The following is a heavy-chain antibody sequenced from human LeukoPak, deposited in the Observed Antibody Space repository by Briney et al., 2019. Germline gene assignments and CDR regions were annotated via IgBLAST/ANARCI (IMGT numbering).Heavy chain of an antibody. Sequence: GGSLRLSCAASGLAFSAYKMHWVRQAPRKGLVWVSRISTDGYTTDYADFVQGRFTASRDNTKNTWSLEMNSLRAEDTAVYYCVVGGSPGYWGQGTLVAVSS. J-gene: IGHJ4*02. CDR3: VVGGSPGY. CDR2: ISTDGYTT. CDR1: GLAFSAYK. V-gene: IGHV3-74*01. D-gene: IGHD2-15*01.